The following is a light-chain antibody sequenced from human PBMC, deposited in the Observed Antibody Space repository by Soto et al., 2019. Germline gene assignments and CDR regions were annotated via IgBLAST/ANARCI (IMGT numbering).Light chain of an antibody. Sequence: EIVMTQSPATLSVSPGERATLSCRASQSVSSNLAWYQQKPGQAPRLLIYGASTRATGIPARFSGSGSGTEFTLTISSLQSGDFAVYYCQQYNNWHITFGQGTRLEIK. J-gene: IGKJ5*01. CDR2: GAS. V-gene: IGKV3-15*01. CDR3: QQYNNWHIT. CDR1: QSVSSN.